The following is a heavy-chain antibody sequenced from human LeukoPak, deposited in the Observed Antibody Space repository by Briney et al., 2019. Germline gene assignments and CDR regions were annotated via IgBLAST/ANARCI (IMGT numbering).Heavy chain of an antibody. CDR2: IHHSGST. V-gene: IGHV4-38-2*02. CDR1: GHSISSGYY. Sequence: PSQTLSLTCTVSGHSISSGYYWGWIRQPPGKGLEWIGSIHHSGSTYYNPSLKSRVTISVDTSTNQFSLRLTSVTAADTAVYYCARDPYYFDNSGYPGGSDIWGQGTMVTVSS. CDR3: ARDPYYFDNSGYPGGSDI. J-gene: IGHJ3*02. D-gene: IGHD3-22*01.